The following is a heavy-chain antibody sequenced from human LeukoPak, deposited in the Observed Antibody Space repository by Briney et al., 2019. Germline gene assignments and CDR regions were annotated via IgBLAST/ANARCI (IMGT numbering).Heavy chain of an antibody. CDR2: IKGDGSNI. J-gene: IGHJ3*01. V-gene: IGHV3-74*01. Sequence: PGGSLRLSCVASGFTFNRYWMHWVRQAPGKGQVWVSQIKGDGSNIKYADSVKGRFTISRDNTKNTLYLQMSSLRAEDTAVYYCVTADPSPEAFDLWGQGTLVTVSS. CDR3: VTADPSPEAFDL. CDR1: GFTFNRYW.